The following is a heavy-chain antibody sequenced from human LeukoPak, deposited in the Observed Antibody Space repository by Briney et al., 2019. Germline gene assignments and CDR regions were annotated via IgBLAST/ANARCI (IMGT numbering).Heavy chain of an antibody. CDR1: EFTFSSYS. Sequence: PGGSLRLSCAASEFTFSSYSMNWVRQAPGKGLEWVSYITNSGNSKSYADSVKGRFTISRDNTKNSLYLQMNGLRAEDTAVYYCTRGRGARPYFDYWGQGTLVTVSS. V-gene: IGHV3-48*01. J-gene: IGHJ4*02. CDR3: TRGRGARPYFDY. CDR2: ITNSGNSK.